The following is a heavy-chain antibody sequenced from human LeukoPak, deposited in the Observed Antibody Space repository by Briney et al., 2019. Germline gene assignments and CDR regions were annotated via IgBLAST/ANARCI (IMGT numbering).Heavy chain of an antibody. Sequence: SETLSLTCTVSGGSISSSSYYWGWIRQPPGKGLEWIGSIYYSGSTYYNPSLKSRVTISVDTSKNQFSLKLSSVTAADTAVYYCATHGTQLGIFDYWGQGTLVTVSS. J-gene: IGHJ4*02. V-gene: IGHV4-39*01. CDR3: ATHGTQLGIFDY. CDR2: IYYSGST. CDR1: GGSISSSSYY. D-gene: IGHD2-2*01.